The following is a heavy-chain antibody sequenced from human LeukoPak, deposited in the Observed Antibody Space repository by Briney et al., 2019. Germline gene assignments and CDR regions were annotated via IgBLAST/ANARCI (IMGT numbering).Heavy chain of an antibody. D-gene: IGHD2-2*01. V-gene: IGHV4-59*01. Sequence: KPSETLSLTCTVSGGSISSYYWSWIRQPPGKGLEWIGYIYYSGSTNYNPSLRSRVTISVDTSKNQFSLKLSSVTAADTAVYYCARSPFTKGYCSSTSCYGPPDYWGQGTLVTVSS. CDR2: IYYSGST. CDR1: GGSISSYY. J-gene: IGHJ4*02. CDR3: ARSPFTKGYCSSTSCYGPPDY.